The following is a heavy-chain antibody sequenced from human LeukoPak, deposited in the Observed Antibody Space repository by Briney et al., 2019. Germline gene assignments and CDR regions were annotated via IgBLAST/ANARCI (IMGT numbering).Heavy chain of an antibody. CDR2: IYTSGST. CDR1: GGSISSYY. Sequence: SETLSLTCTVSGGSISSYYWSWIRQPAGKGLEWIGRIYTSGSTNYNPSLKSRVTMSVDTSKNQFSLKLSSVTAADTAVYYCARDSDDILTGYYRGLVAFDIWGQGTMATVSS. CDR3: ARDSDDILTGYYRGLVAFDI. D-gene: IGHD3-9*01. J-gene: IGHJ3*02. V-gene: IGHV4-4*07.